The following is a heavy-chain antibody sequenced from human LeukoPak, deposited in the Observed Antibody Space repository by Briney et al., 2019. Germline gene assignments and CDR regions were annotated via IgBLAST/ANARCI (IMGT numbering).Heavy chain of an antibody. CDR3: ARGGGSIRHSYYYYVDV. CDR1: GFTFDDYA. D-gene: IGHD2-15*01. V-gene: IGHV3-9*01. J-gene: IGHJ6*03. Sequence: PGGSLRPSCAACGFTFDDYAMHWVRQAPGKGLDWVSGMRWNSGIIGYADSVKGRFTISRDNAKNYLYLRMNRLRDADTALYYCARGGGSIRHSYYYYVDVRGKGTTVTVSS. CDR2: MRWNSGII.